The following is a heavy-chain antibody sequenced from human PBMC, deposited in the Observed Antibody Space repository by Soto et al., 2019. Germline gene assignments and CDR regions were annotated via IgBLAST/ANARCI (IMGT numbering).Heavy chain of an antibody. V-gene: IGHV3-23*01. Sequence: GGSLRLSCAASGFTFSSYAMSWVRQAPGKGLEWVSAISGSGGSTYYADSVKGRFTISRDNSKNTLYLQMNSLRAEDTAVYYCAKDRDRGYSYGHLFDYWGQGTLVTVSS. CDR2: ISGSGGST. CDR3: AKDRDRGYSYGHLFDY. CDR1: GFTFSSYA. J-gene: IGHJ4*02. D-gene: IGHD5-18*01.